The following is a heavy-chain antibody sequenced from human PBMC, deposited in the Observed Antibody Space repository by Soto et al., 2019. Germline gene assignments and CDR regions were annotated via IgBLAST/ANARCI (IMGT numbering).Heavy chain of an antibody. Sequence: PGGSLRLSCAASGFTFNSYAMAWVRQAPGKGLKWVSAISGSGGTTYYADSVKGRFTISRDNSKNTLYLQMNSLRAEDTALYYCAKDRFLPSDSRGYLFDYWGQGTLVTVSS. CDR1: GFTFNSYA. CDR3: AKDRFLPSDSRGYLFDY. CDR2: ISGSGGTT. D-gene: IGHD3-22*01. J-gene: IGHJ4*02. V-gene: IGHV3-23*01.